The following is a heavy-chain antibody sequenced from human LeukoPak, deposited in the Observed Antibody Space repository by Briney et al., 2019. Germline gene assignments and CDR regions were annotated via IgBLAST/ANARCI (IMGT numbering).Heavy chain of an antibody. CDR1: GGSFSGYY. D-gene: IGHD6-13*01. Sequence: SETLSLTCAVYGGSFSGYYWSWIRQPAGKGLEWIGRIYTSGSTNYNPSLESRVTISVDTSKNQFSLRLNSVTAADTAVYYCARGHCRTNNCPHDSSWPFDPWGQGTLVTVSS. J-gene: IGHJ5*02. CDR2: IYTSGST. V-gene: IGHV4-59*10. CDR3: ARGHCRTNNCPHDSSWPFDP.